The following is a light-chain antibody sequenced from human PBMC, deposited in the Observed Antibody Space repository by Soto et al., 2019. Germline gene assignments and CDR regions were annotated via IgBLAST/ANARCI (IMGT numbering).Light chain of an antibody. V-gene: IGKV3D-20*02. CDR1: QSVSSSY. Sequence: EIVLTQSPVTLSLSPGERATLSCRASQSVSSSYLAWYQQKPGQAPRLLIYGASNRATGIPDRFSGSGSGTDFTLTISSLQPEDFATYYCQQLNSYPLFGGGTKVDIK. J-gene: IGKJ4*01. CDR2: GAS. CDR3: QQLNSYPL.